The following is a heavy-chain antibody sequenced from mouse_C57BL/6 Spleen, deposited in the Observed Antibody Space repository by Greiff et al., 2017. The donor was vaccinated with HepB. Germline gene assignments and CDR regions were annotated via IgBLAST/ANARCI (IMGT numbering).Heavy chain of an antibody. CDR1: GYTFTSYW. J-gene: IGHJ2*01. CDR3: ARGGGYDEGYFDY. Sequence: QVQLQQPGAELVMPGASVKLSCKASGYTFTSYWMHWVKQRPGQGLEWIGEIDPSDSYTNYNQKFKGKSTLTVDKSSSTAYMQLSSLTSEDSAVYYCARGGGYDEGYFDYWGQGTTLTVSS. V-gene: IGHV1-69*01. CDR2: IDPSDSYT. D-gene: IGHD2-2*01.